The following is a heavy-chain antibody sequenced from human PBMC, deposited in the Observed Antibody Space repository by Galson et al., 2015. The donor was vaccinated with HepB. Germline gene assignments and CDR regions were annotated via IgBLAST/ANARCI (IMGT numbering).Heavy chain of an antibody. V-gene: IGHV3-33*06. Sequence: SLRLSCAASGLTFSSYGMHWGRQAPGKGLEWVAVIWYDGSKKYYADSVKGRFTISRDNSKNTLYLQMNSLRAEDTAVYYCAKDRRRWELLSYWGQGTLVTVSS. CDR1: GLTFSSYG. D-gene: IGHD1-26*01. J-gene: IGHJ4*02. CDR2: IWYDGSKK. CDR3: AKDRRRWELLSY.